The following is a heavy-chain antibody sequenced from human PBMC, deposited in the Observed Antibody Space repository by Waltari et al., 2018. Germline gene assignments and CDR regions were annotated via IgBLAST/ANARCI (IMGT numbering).Heavy chain of an antibody. CDR2: INPNSGGT. CDR1: GYDRTGTY. Sequence: VQLVQSGAEVKKPGASVKASCQASGYDRTGTYTHWGRQAPGQGLEWMGWINPNSGGTNYAQEFQGRVTMTRDTSISTAYMELSRLRSDDTAVYYCARDPTISLFDYWGQGTLVTVSS. V-gene: IGHV1-2*02. D-gene: IGHD2-21*01. CDR3: ARDPTISLFDY. J-gene: IGHJ4*02.